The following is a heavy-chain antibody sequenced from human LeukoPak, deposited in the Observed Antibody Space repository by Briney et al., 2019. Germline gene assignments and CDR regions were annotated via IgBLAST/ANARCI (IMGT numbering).Heavy chain of an antibody. D-gene: IGHD5-18*01. Sequence: GGSLRLSCAASGFSFSIYALHWVRQAPGKGLEWLAVISYDGNNYYYAGSVKGRFTISRDNSKNTLYLQMNSLRAEDTAVYYCAKERSYGFFIGFDYWGQGTLVTVSS. CDR1: GFSFSIYA. CDR2: ISYDGNNY. J-gene: IGHJ4*02. CDR3: AKERSYGFFIGFDY. V-gene: IGHV3-30*04.